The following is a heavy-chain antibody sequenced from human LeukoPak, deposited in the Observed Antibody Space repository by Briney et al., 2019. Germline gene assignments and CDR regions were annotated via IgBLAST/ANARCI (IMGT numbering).Heavy chain of an antibody. CDR2: ISGSGGST. D-gene: IGHD3-10*02. CDR1: GFTFSSYG. J-gene: IGHJ6*03. CDR3: AKGSYYYVNYYYYMDV. Sequence: GGSLRLSCAASGFTFSSYGMSWVRQAPGKGLEWVSAISGSGGSTYYADSVKGRFTISRDSSKNTLYLQMNSLRAEDTAVYYCAKGSYYYVNYYYYMDVWGKGTTVTISS. V-gene: IGHV3-23*01.